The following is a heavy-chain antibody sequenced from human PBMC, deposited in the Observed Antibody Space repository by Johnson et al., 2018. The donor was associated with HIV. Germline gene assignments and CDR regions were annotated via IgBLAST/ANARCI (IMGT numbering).Heavy chain of an antibody. CDR2: ISYDGSNK. D-gene: IGHD3-3*01. V-gene: IGHV3-30*18. CDR3: AKDSEVSGYQPDAFDI. Sequence: QVQLVESGGGVVQPGRSLRLSCAASGFTFSSYGMHWVRQAPGKGLEWVAVISYDGSNKYYADSVKGRFTISRDNSKNTLYLQMNSLRAEDTAVYYCAKDSEVSGYQPDAFDIWGQGTMVTVSS. J-gene: IGHJ3*02. CDR1: GFTFSSYG.